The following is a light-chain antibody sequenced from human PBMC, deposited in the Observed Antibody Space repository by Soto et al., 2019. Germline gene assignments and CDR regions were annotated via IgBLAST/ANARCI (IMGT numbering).Light chain of an antibody. J-gene: IGKJ1*01. CDR2: GAT. Sequence: EIVLTQSPATLSLSPGERATLSCRASQSVSSYLAWYQQKPGQAPRLLISGATTRATGIPARFSGSGSGTDFTLTITSLQSEDFAIYYCQQYTNWPLAFGQGTKVDIK. CDR1: QSVSSY. V-gene: IGKV3-15*01. CDR3: QQYTNWPLA.